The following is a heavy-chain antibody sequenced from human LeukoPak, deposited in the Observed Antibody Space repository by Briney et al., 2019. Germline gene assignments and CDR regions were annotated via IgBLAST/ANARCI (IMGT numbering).Heavy chain of an antibody. Sequence: GGSLRLSCAASGFTFNIYGVHWVRQAPGKGLEWVALVWYDGTKNFYADSVKGRFTISRDNSKNTLYLQMNTLRPDDTAMYYCARDFWSNAVSDPYYFDYWGQGTLVTVSP. V-gene: IGHV3-33*01. J-gene: IGHJ4*02. D-gene: IGHD2-8*01. CDR2: VWYDGTKN. CDR3: ARDFWSNAVSDPYYFDY. CDR1: GFTFNIYG.